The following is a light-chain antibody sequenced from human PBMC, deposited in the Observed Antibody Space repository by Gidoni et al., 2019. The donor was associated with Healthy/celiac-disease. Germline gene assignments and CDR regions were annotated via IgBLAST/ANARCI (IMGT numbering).Light chain of an antibody. J-gene: IGKJ4*01. Sequence: DIQSTQSPSFLSASVGDRVTITSRASQGISSYLAWYQQKPGKAPKLLIYAASTLQSGVTSRFSGSGSGTEFTLTISSLQPEDFATYYCQQLNSYPALTFGGGTKVEIK. V-gene: IGKV1-9*01. CDR3: QQLNSYPALT. CDR1: QGISSY. CDR2: AAS.